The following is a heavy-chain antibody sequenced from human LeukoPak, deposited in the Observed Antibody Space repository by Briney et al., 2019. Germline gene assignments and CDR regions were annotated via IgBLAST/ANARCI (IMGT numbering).Heavy chain of an antibody. D-gene: IGHD2-8*01. CDR2: INHSGST. J-gene: IGHJ4*02. Sequence: PSETLSLTCAVYGGSFSGYYWSWIRQPPRKGLEWIGEINHSGSTYYNQPLKSRVTISVDTSKNQFSLKLSSVTAADTAVYYCARDGLGYCTNGVCYTAYYFDYWGQGTLVTVSS. CDR3: ARDGLGYCTNGVCYTAYYFDY. CDR1: GGSFSGYY. V-gene: IGHV4-34*01.